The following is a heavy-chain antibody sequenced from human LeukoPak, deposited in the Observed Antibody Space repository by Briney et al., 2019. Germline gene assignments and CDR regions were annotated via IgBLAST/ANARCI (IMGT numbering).Heavy chain of an antibody. V-gene: IGHV3-23*01. CDR1: GFTFSSYP. Sequence: SGVSLRLSCAAPGFTFSSYPMTWVRQAPGKGLEWVSTIGSSASDTHYADSVKGRFTISRDNSKNSLYLQMSSLRAEDTAVYYCAKYYSTSGSSGGRIFDYWGQGTLVTVSS. J-gene: IGHJ4*02. CDR2: IGSSASDT. CDR3: AKYYSTSGSSGGRIFDY. D-gene: IGHD3-10*01.